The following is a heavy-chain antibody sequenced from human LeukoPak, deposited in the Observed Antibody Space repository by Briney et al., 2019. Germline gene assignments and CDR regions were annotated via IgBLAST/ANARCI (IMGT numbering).Heavy chain of an antibody. Sequence: GGSLRLSCAASGFTFSSYAMHWVRQAPGKGLEWVAVISCDGSNKYYADSVKGRFTISRDNSKNTLYLQMNSLRAEDTAVYYCARDKLVTIFDYWGQGTLVTVSS. CDR1: GFTFSSYA. CDR2: ISCDGSNK. J-gene: IGHJ4*02. D-gene: IGHD3-9*01. CDR3: ARDKLVTIFDY. V-gene: IGHV3-30-3*01.